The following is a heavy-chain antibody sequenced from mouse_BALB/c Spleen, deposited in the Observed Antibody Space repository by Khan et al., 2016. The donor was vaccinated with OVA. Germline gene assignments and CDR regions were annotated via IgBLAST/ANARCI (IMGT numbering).Heavy chain of an antibody. CDR3: TRHGYVDWFTC. V-gene: IGHV1S135*01. D-gene: IGHD2-2*01. CDR1: GYSFNTYY. J-gene: IGHJ3*01. CDR2: IDPFSGGT. Sequence: VQLKQSGPEQMKPGASVKISCKASGYSFNTYYIHWVIQSHGKSLEWIGFIDPFSGGTTYNQKFKGKATLTADKSSSTAYIHLSNLTSEESAVYYRTRHGYVDWFTCWGQGTLVTVSA.